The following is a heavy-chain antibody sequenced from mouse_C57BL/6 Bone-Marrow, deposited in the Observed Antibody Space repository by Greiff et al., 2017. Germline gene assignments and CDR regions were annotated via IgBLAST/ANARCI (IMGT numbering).Heavy chain of an antibody. CDR3: ARVRGASFDY. V-gene: IGHV3-6*01. J-gene: IGHJ2*01. CDR1: GYSITSGYY. D-gene: IGHD2-13*01. CDR2: ISYDGSN. Sequence: ESGPGLVKPSQSLSLTCSVTGYSITSGYYWNWIRQFPGNKLEWMGYISYDGSNNYNPSLKNRISITRDTSKNQFFLKLNSVTTEDTATYYCARVRGASFDYWGQGTTLTVSS.